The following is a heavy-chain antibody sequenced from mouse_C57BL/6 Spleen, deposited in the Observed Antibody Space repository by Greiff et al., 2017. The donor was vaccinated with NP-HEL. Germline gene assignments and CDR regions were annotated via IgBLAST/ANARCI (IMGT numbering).Heavy chain of an antibody. D-gene: IGHD2-2*01. V-gene: IGHV1-64*01. CDR1: GYTFTSYW. CDR3: ARAEGYHYYAMDY. Sequence: QVQLQQPGAELVKPGASVKLSCKASGYTFTSYWMRWVKQRPGQGLEWIGMIHPNSGSTNYNEKFKSKATLTVDKSSSTAYMQLSSLTSEDSAVYYCARAEGYHYYAMDYWGQGTSVTVSS. CDR2: IHPNSGST. J-gene: IGHJ4*01.